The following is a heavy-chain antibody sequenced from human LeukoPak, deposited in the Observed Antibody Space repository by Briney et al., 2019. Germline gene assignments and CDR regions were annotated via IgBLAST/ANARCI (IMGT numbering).Heavy chain of an antibody. CDR2: INPSGGST. Sequence: ASVKVSCKASGYTFTSYPISWVRQAPEQGLEWMGIINPSGGSTSYAQKFQGRVTVTRDTSTSTVYMELSSLRSEDTAMYYCAREGEIGYDLSDYWGQGTLVTVFS. V-gene: IGHV1-46*01. D-gene: IGHD5-12*01. J-gene: IGHJ4*02. CDR1: GYTFTSYP. CDR3: AREGEIGYDLSDY.